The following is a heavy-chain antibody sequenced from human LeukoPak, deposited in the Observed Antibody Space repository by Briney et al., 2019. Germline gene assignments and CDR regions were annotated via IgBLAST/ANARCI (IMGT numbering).Heavy chain of an antibody. V-gene: IGHV3-7*04. Sequence: TGESLRLSCAASGFTLSTYWMSWVRQAPGKGLEWVASINRDGSGKYYVDSVRGRFTISRDNAKNSLYLQMNSLRAEDTAVYYCARVQTGTTNWFDPWGQGTLVTVSS. CDR2: INRDGSGK. CDR3: ARVQTGTTNWFDP. D-gene: IGHD1-1*01. CDR1: GFTLSTYW. J-gene: IGHJ5*02.